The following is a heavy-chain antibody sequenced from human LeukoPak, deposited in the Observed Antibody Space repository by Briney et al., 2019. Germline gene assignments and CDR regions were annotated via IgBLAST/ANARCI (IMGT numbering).Heavy chain of an antibody. V-gene: IGHV3-23*01. CDR2: ITTGDGNT. CDR1: GFTFSSYA. D-gene: IGHD7-27*01. J-gene: IGHJ4*02. Sequence: GGSLRLSCAASGFTFSSYAMSWVRQAPGKGLEWVSAITTGDGNTYYADSVKGRFTVSRDDSKNTLYLQMNSLRAEDTAVYYCAKDGGLWVSAHWGDSWGRGTLVTVSS. CDR3: AKDGGLWVSAHWGDS.